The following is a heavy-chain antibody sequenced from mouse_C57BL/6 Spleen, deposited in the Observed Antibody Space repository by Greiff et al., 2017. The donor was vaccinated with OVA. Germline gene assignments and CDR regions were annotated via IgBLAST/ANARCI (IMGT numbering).Heavy chain of an antibody. V-gene: IGHV1-54*01. Sequence: LQESGAELVRPGTSVKVSCKASGYAFTNYLIEWVKQRPGQGLEWIGVINPGSGGTNYNEKFKGKATLTADKSSSTAYMQLSSLTSEDSAVYFCARGYSNYFDYWGQGTTLTVSS. D-gene: IGHD2-5*01. CDR1: GYAFTNYL. J-gene: IGHJ2*01. CDR3: ARGYSNYFDY. CDR2: INPGSGGT.